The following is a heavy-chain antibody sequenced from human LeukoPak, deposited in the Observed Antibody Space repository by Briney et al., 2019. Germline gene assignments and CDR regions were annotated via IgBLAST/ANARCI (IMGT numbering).Heavy chain of an antibody. CDR3: ARDRGARDIVVVPAAYRYFDY. Sequence: ASVKVFCKASGYTFTSYGISWVRQAPGQGLEWMGWISAYNGNTNYAQKLQGRVTMTTDTSTSTAYMELRSLRSDDTAVYYCARDRGARDIVVVPAAYRYFDYWGQGTLVTVSS. CDR2: ISAYNGNT. J-gene: IGHJ4*02. V-gene: IGHV1-18*01. D-gene: IGHD2-2*01. CDR1: GYTFTSYG.